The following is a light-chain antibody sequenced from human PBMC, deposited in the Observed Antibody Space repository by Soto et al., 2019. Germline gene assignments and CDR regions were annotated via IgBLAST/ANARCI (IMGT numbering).Light chain of an antibody. CDR1: SSDVGGYNY. J-gene: IGLJ3*02. CDR2: DVS. V-gene: IGLV2-11*01. Sequence: QSVLTQPRSVSGSPGQSVTISCTGTSSDVGGYNYVSWNQQHPGKAPKLMIYDVSKRPPGVPDRCSGSRSGNTASLTISGLQAGDEADYYCCSYAGRYTWVFGGGTKLTVL. CDR3: CSYAGRYTWV.